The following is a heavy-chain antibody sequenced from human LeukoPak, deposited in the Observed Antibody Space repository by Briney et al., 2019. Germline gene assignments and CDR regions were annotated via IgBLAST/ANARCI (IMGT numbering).Heavy chain of an antibody. V-gene: IGHV4-34*01. CDR1: GGSLSGYY. CDR3: ARGFLTYSSSWYQGKPFDY. CDR2: INHSGST. Sequence: SETLSLICAVYGGSLSGYYWSWIRQPRGKGLEWIGEINHSGSTNYNPSLKSRVTISVDTSKNQFSLKLSSVTAADTAVYYCARGFLTYSSSWYQGKPFDYWGQGTLVTVSS. D-gene: IGHD6-13*01. J-gene: IGHJ4*02.